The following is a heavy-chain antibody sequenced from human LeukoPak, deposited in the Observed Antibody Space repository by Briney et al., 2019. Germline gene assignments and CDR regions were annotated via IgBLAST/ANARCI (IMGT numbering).Heavy chain of an antibody. CDR1: GFTFSSYA. D-gene: IGHD2-15*01. Sequence: GGSLRLSCAASGFTFSSYAMHRVRQAPGKGLEWVAVISYDGSNKYYADSVKGRFTISRDNSKNTLYLQMNSLSAEDTALYYCARAGYCSGGSCYFDHWGQGTQVIVSS. V-gene: IGHV3-30-3*01. CDR2: ISYDGSNK. CDR3: ARAGYCSGGSCYFDH. J-gene: IGHJ4*02.